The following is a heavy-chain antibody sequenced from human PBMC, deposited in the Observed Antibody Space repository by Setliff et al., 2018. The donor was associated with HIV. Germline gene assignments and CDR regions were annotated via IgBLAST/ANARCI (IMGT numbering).Heavy chain of an antibody. J-gene: IGHJ4*02. D-gene: IGHD2-15*01. Sequence: GGSLRLSCAASGFTFSAHGMHWVRQAPGKGLEWVAFINYDVSYEYYADSVKGRFTISRDNSRTTMYLQMNSLRAEDTAVYYCAKRATATAPFDYWGQGTLVTVSS. CDR3: AKRATATAPFDY. CDR2: INYDVSYE. V-gene: IGHV3-30*02. CDR1: GFTFSAHG.